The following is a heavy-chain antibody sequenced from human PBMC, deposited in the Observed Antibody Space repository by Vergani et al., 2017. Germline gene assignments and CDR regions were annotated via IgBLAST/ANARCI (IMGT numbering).Heavy chain of an antibody. D-gene: IGHD2-2*02. CDR1: GFALNRHA. CDR3: LRDRGHCAGGRCYTEAWGY. V-gene: IGHV3-30-3*01. CDR2: ISFDGTNE. J-gene: IGHJ4*01. Sequence: QMQLVESGGGVVQPGTSLRLSCVVSGFALNRHAMYWVRQASGKGLEWVVGISFDGTNEYYPDLVKGRFTISRDIAKNTLYLQVRSLRVEDTGVYYCLRDRGHCAGGRCYTEAWGYWGQGTPVTVSS.